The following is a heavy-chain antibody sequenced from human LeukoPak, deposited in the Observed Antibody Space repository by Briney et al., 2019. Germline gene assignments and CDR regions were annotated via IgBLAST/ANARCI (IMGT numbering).Heavy chain of an antibody. Sequence: GGSLRLSCAVSGFSVTNNYMSWVRQAPGKGLEWVSVFYVGGATYYADSVKGRFTISRDNSENTLYLQMKSLRVEDTAVYYCARDPPDDSSGYYSLDNWGQGALVTVSS. V-gene: IGHV3-53*01. CDR2: FYVGGAT. J-gene: IGHJ4*02. D-gene: IGHD3-22*01. CDR3: ARDPPDDSSGYYSLDN. CDR1: GFSVTNNY.